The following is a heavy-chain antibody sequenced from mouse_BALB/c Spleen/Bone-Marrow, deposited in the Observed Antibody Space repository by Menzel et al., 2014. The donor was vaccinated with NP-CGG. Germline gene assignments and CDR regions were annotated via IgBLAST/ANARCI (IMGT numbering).Heavy chain of an antibody. CDR3: ARQLAYAMDY. V-gene: IGHV5-12*02. CDR1: GFTFSDYY. Sequence: EVKVEESGGGLVQPGGSLKLSCATSGFTFSDYYMYWVRQTPKKRLEWVAYITKGGGSTYYPDIVKGRFTISRDNAKNTLYLQMSRLKSEDTAMYYCARQLAYAMDYWGQGTSVTVSS. J-gene: IGHJ4*01. CDR2: ITKGGGST. D-gene: IGHD4-1*01.